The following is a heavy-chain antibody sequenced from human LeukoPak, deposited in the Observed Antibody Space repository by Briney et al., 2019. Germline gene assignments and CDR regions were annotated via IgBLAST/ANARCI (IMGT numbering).Heavy chain of an antibody. CDR1: GFTFSSYA. CDR3: AKDLRGNGYYMDV. V-gene: IGHV3-23*01. Sequence: PGESLRLSCAASGFTFSSYAMSWVRQAPGKGLEWVSAISGNGGSTYYADSVKGRFTISRDNSKNTLYLQMNSLRAEDTAVYYCAKDLRGNGYYMDVWGKGTTVTVSS. J-gene: IGHJ6*03. CDR2: ISGNGGST. D-gene: IGHD2-8*01.